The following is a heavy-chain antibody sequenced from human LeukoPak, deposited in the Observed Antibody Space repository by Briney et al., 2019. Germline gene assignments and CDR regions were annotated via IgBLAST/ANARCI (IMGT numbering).Heavy chain of an antibody. D-gene: IGHD3-3*01. Sequence: SETLSLTCTVSGGSIRSDTSYWAWIRQPPGRGLEWIGSILYSGTTYYSPSLKSRVTISVDTSKNQFSLGLTSVTAADTAVFYCARHRFYYGLGVWGQGTTVTVTS. V-gene: IGHV4-39*01. CDR2: ILYSGTT. CDR1: GGSIRSDTSY. J-gene: IGHJ6*02. CDR3: ARHRFYYGLGV.